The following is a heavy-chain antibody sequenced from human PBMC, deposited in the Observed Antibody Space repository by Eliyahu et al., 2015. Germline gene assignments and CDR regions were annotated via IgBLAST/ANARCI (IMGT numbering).Heavy chain of an antibody. V-gene: IGHV4-61*02. D-gene: IGHD4/OR15-4a*01. CDR1: GGSISSGSYY. Sequence: QESGPGLVKPSQTLSLTCTVSGGSISSGSYYWSWIRQPAGKGLEWIGRIYTSGSTNYNPSLKSRVTISVDTSKNQFSLKLSPVTAADTAVYYCARELTTPSYYYYMDVWGKGTTVTVSS. CDR3: ARELTTPSYYYYMDV. CDR2: IYTSGST. J-gene: IGHJ6*03.